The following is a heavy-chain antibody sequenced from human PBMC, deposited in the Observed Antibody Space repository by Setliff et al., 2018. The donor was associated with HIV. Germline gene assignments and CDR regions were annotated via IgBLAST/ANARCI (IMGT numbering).Heavy chain of an antibody. D-gene: IGHD6-13*01. Sequence: PSETLSLTCNISGVSIPTNYWNWIRQPAGKGLEWIGRIYTTGGTNYNPALKSRVTMSIDTSKNQISLKLNSETAADTATYYCARSNPGITAGLLAYWGPGTLVTVSS. V-gene: IGHV4-4*07. CDR2: IYTTGGT. CDR1: GVSIPTNY. J-gene: IGHJ4*02. CDR3: ARSNPGITAGLLAY.